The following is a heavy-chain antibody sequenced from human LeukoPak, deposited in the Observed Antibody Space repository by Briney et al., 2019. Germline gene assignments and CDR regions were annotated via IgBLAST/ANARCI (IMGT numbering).Heavy chain of an antibody. CDR3: VRSNIAGTCVDD. CDR1: GFTFSSYN. V-gene: IGHV3-21*01. CDR2: ISTTANYI. D-gene: IGHD6-13*01. Sequence: GGSLRLSCAASGFTFSSYNMNWFRQAPGKGLEWVSSISTTANYIYYADSVKGRFTISRDNAGNSVFLRMDSLTAEDTAVYYCVRSNIAGTCVDDWGQGTLVTVSS. J-gene: IGHJ4*02.